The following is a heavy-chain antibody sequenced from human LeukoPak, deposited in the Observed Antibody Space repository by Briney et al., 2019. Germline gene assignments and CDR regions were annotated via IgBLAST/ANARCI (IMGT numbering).Heavy chain of an antibody. V-gene: IGHV3-49*03. CDR3: TRVEEARADFDY. J-gene: IGHJ4*02. CDR2: IRSRAYGGTT. Sequence: PGRSLRLSCTASGFTFGDYAMSWFRQAPGKGLEWVGFIRSRAYGGTTEYAASVKGRFTISRDDSKSIAYLQMNSLKTEDTAVYYCTRVEEARADFDYWGQGTLVTVSS. CDR1: GFTFGDYA.